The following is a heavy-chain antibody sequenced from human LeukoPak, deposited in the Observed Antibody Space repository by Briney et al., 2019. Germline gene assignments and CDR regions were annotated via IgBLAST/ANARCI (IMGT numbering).Heavy chain of an antibody. D-gene: IGHD6-13*01. CDR1: GGSISSYY. CDR2: IYYSGST. J-gene: IGHJ4*02. V-gene: IGHV4-59*01. Sequence: SETLSLTCTVSGGSISSYYWSWIRRPPGKGLEWIGYIYYSGSTNYNPSLKSRVTISVDTSKNQFSLKLSSVTAADTAVYYCARDQQGYFDYWGQGTLVTVSS. CDR3: ARDQQGYFDY.